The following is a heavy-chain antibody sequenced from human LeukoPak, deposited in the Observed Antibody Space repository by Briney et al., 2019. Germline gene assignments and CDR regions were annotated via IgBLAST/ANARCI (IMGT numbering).Heavy chain of an antibody. J-gene: IGHJ6*02. CDR1: RYTFTTYG. V-gene: IGHV1-18*01. D-gene: IGHD3-22*01. CDR3: ARQHSSGYYSPHYYYGMDV. Sequence: ASVTVSCMPSRYTFTTYGISWVRQAPGQGVKRMGWISAYKGNKNYAQKIQGRVTMTTETSTSTAYMELRSLRSDDTAVYYCARQHSSGYYSPHYYYGMDVWGQGTTVTVSS. CDR2: ISAYKGNK.